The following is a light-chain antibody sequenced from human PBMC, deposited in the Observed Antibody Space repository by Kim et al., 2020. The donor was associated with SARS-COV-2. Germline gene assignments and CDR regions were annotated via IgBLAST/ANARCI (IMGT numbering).Light chain of an antibody. V-gene: IGLV6-57*04. CDR2: EDN. CDR3: QSYHDNIRV. CDR1: SGSIANNY. Sequence: LTQPHSVSESPGKTVTISCTRSSGSIANNYVQWYQQRPGSVPTTLIYEDNQRPSGVPDRFSGSIDSSSNSAFLTISGLKTEDESDYFCQSYHDNIRVFGGGTQLTVL. J-gene: IGLJ2*01.